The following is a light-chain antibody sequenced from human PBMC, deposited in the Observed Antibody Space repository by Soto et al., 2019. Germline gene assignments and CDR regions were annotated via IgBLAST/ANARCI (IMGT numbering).Light chain of an antibody. CDR1: QRVGSNF. CDR2: GIS. Sequence: ERVMTQSPCTLSLSPGERATLSCRASQRVGSNFLAWYQQKPGQPPRLLIYGISTRAAGIPDRFSGSGSGTEFTLTISSLQPEDFAVYYCQQHSQWPITFGQGTRLEI. CDR3: QQHSQWPIT. J-gene: IGKJ5*01. V-gene: IGKV3D-15*01.